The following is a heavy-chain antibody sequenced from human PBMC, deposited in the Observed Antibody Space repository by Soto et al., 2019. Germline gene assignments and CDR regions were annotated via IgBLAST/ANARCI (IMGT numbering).Heavy chain of an antibody. J-gene: IGHJ6*02. V-gene: IGHV4-59*01. CDR2: VYYSDDT. CDR1: GGPIGSYY. Sequence: LSLTCTVSGGPIGSYYWSWIRQSPGKGLEWIGCVYYSDDTNYNPSLKSRVTISLDRSKNQFSLRLTSVTAADTAVYYCARTEASSWSFFYYGMDVWGQGTTVTVSS. CDR3: ARTEASSWSFFYYGMDV. D-gene: IGHD6-13*01.